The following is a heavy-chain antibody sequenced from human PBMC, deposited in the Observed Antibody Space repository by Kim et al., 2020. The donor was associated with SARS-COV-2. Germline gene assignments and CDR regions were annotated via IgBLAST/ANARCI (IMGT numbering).Heavy chain of an antibody. CDR2: IYHSGET. CDR1: GYSIRTHHY. Sequence: SETLSLTCTVSGYSIRTHHYWGSIRQPPGKGLEWIGSIYHSGETFYNSSLSSRVTVSVDTSKNQFSLTLNSVTAADTAVYYCARHNYMDVWGQGTTVTVSS. CDR3: ARHNYMDV. J-gene: IGHJ6*03. V-gene: IGHV4-38-2*02.